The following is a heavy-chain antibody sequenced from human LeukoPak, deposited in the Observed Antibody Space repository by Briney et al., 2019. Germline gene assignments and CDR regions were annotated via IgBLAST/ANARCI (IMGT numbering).Heavy chain of an antibody. CDR1: GGSFSGYY. J-gene: IGHJ4*02. V-gene: IGHV4-34*01. Sequence: SETLSLTCAVYGGSFSGYYWSWIRQPPGKGLEWIGEINHSGSTNYNPSLKSRVTISVDTSKNQFSLKLSSVTAADTAVYYCARGGGVVTAPLDYWGQGTLVTVSS. D-gene: IGHD2-21*02. CDR2: INHSGST. CDR3: ARGGGVVTAPLDY.